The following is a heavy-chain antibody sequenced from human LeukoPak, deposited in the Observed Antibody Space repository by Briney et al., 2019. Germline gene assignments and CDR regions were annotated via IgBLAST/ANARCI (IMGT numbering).Heavy chain of an antibody. CDR1: GYTFTSYY. Sequence: ASVKVSCKASGYTFTSYYMHWVRQAPGQGLEWMGIINPSGGSTSYAQKFQGRVTITADKSTSTAYMELSSLRSEDTAVYYCARSQATYYYDSWGQGTLVTVSS. J-gene: IGHJ4*02. CDR3: ARSQATYYYDS. CDR2: INPSGGST. V-gene: IGHV1-46*01.